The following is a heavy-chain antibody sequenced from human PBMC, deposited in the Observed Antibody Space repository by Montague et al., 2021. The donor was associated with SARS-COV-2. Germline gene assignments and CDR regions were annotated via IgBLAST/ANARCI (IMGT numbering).Heavy chain of an antibody. D-gene: IGHD6-19*01. V-gene: IGHV4-61*02. CDR3: ARLAGFHTYFAFDV. J-gene: IGHJ6*02. CDR2: LFVSGRT. Sequence: TLSLTCSVSGASISSGAHYWSWIRQPAGKGLEWIGRLFVSGRTSYNPSLKSRVTMSVDASENHFSLKVTSVTVADTAVYYCARLAGFHTYFAFDVWGQGTTVAVS. CDR1: GASISSGAHY.